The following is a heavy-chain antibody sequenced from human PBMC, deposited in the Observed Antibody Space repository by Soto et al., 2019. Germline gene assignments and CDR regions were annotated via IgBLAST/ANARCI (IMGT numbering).Heavy chain of an antibody. J-gene: IGHJ6*02. CDR3: ARRPAHCSGGSCYSPEPYYYGMDV. Sequence: GASVKVSCKASGGTFSSYAISWVRQAPGQGLEWMGGIIPIFGTASYAQKFQGRVTITADESTSTAYMELSSLRSEDTAVYYCARRPAHCSGGSCYSPEPYYYGMDVWGQGTTVTVSS. D-gene: IGHD2-15*01. CDR2: IIPIFGTA. V-gene: IGHV1-69*13. CDR1: GGTFSSYA.